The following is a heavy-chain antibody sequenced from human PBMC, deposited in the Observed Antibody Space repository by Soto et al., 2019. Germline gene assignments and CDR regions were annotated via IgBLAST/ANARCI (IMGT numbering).Heavy chain of an antibody. CDR1: GGTFSIYT. CDR2: IIPILGIA. D-gene: IGHD3-10*01. V-gene: IGHV1-69*04. J-gene: IGHJ3*01. Sequence: SVKVSCKGYGGTFSIYTISWVRQGPGQGLEWMGRIIPILGIANYAQKFQGRVTITADKSTSTAYMELSSLRSEDTAVYYCAREGAMRSVSYYVNDRVDFDFWGQGTLVTVSS. CDR3: AREGAMRSVSYYVNDRVDFDF.